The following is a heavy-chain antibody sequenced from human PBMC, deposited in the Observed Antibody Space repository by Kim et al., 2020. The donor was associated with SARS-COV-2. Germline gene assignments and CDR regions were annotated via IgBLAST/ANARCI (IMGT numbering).Heavy chain of an antibody. V-gene: IGHV1-46*01. Sequence: ASVKVSCKASGYTFTSYYMHWVRQAPGQGLEWMGIINPSGGSTSYAQKFQGRVTMTRDTSTSTVYMELSSLRSEDTAVYYCARYGSGSYLFYYFDYWGQGTLVTVSS. CDR1: GYTFTSYY. J-gene: IGHJ4*02. CDR3: ARYGSGSYLFYYFDY. CDR2: INPSGGST. D-gene: IGHD3-10*01.